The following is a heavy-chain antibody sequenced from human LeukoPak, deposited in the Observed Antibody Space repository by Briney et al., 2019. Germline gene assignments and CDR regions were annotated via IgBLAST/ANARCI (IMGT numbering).Heavy chain of an antibody. J-gene: IGHJ3*02. D-gene: IGHD3-22*01. Sequence: GASVKVSCKASGYTFTGYYMHWVRQAPGQGLEWMGRINTNSGGTNYAQKFQGRVTMTRDTSISTAYMELSRLRSDDTAVYYCARIQYYYDSSGYWITGAFDIWGQGTMVTVSS. CDR1: GYTFTGYY. CDR2: INTNSGGT. CDR3: ARIQYYYDSSGYWITGAFDI. V-gene: IGHV1-2*06.